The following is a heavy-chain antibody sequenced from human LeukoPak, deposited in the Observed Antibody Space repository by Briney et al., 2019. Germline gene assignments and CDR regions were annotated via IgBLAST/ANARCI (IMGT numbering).Heavy chain of an antibody. Sequence: PSETPSLTCRVSGASVSNYYWSWIRQSPGKGLEWIGFFHYSGSTNYNPSLNSRVTTSIDTSMNQLSLTLVSVTAADTAVYFCARHHDGGPKLRLDFWGLGVLVTVSS. CDR3: ARHHDGGPKLRLDF. CDR1: GASVSNYY. CDR2: FHYSGST. J-gene: IGHJ4*02. V-gene: IGHV4-59*08. D-gene: IGHD2-15*01.